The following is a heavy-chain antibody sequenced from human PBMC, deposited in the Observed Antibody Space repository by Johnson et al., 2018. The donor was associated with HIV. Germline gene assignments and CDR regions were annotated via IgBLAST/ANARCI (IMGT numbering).Heavy chain of an antibody. CDR2: IRDDGSDK. D-gene: IGHD3-3*01. J-gene: IGHJ3*02. CDR3: ARGAPWSGSDAFDI. V-gene: IGHV3-30*02. Sequence: QVQLVESGGGVVQPGGSLRLSCAASGFTFSDYGIHWVRQVPGKGLEWVAFIRDDGSDKFYGDSVKGRFTISRDNSKNTVHLQMNSLRADDTALYYCARGAPWSGSDAFDIWGQGTMVTVSS. CDR1: GFTFSDYG.